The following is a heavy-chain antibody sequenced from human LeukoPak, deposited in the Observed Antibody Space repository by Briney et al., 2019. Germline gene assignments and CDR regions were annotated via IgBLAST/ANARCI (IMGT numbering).Heavy chain of an antibody. Sequence: GGSLRLSCAASGFTFSSYAMCWVRQAPGKGLEWVSAISGSGGSTYYADSVKGRFTISRDNSKNTLYLQMNSLRAEDTAVNYCAKSSGTVWGGFDYWGQGTLVTVSS. CDR2: ISGSGGST. J-gene: IGHJ4*02. V-gene: IGHV3-23*01. CDR1: GFTFSSYA. CDR3: AKSSGTVWGGFDY. D-gene: IGHD4-17*01.